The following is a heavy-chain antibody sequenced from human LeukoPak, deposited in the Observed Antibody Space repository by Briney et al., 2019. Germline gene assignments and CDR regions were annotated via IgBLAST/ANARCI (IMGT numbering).Heavy chain of an antibody. CDR3: ARVEWELLGFDY. J-gene: IGHJ4*02. CDR1: GGSISSYY. D-gene: IGHD1-26*01. Sequence: SETLSLTCTVSGGSISSYYWSWIRQPPGKGLEWIGYIYYSGSTNHNPSLKSRVTISVDTSKNQFSLKLSSVTAADTAVYYCARVEWELLGFDYWGQGTLVTVSS. V-gene: IGHV4-59*01. CDR2: IYYSGST.